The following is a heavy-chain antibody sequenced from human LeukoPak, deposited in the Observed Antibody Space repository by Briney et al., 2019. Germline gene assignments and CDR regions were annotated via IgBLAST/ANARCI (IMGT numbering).Heavy chain of an antibody. CDR1: GFAFSSHA. V-gene: IGHV3-23*01. D-gene: IGHD1-1*01. CDR3: ANEVRPNDY. Sequence: GGSLRLSCAASGFAFSSHAMCWVRQAPGKGLEWVSSIDISGGSTYYADSAEGRFTISIDNSKNTLYLQMNGLRVEDTALYYCANEVRPNDYWGQGTLVTVSS. CDR2: IDISGGST. J-gene: IGHJ4*02.